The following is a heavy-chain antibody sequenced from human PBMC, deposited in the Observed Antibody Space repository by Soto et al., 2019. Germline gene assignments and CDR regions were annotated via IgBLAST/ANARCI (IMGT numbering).Heavy chain of an antibody. Sequence: SETLSLTCAVSGGSISSGGYSWSWIRQPPGKGLEWIGYTYHSGSTYYNPSLKSRVTISVDRSENQFSLKLSSVAAADTAVYYCARGRPAFDIWGQGTMVTVSS. CDR2: TYHSGST. CDR3: ARGRPAFDI. V-gene: IGHV4-30-2*01. CDR1: GGSISSGGYS. D-gene: IGHD6-25*01. J-gene: IGHJ3*02.